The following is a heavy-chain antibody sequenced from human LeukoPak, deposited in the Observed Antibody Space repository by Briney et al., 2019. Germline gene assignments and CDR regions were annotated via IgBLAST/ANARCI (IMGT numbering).Heavy chain of an antibody. CDR2: INPNSGGT. V-gene: IGHV1-2*02. J-gene: IGHJ3*02. D-gene: IGHD2/OR15-2a*01. CDR3: ATFVPYPDSSNFYIHAFHI. Sequence: ASVKVSCKASGYTFTGYYMHWVRQAPGQGLEWMGWINPNSGGTNYAQKFQGRVTMTRDTSISTAYMELSRLRSDDTAVYYCATFVPYPDSSNFYIHAFHIWGRGTLVTVSS. CDR1: GYTFTGYY.